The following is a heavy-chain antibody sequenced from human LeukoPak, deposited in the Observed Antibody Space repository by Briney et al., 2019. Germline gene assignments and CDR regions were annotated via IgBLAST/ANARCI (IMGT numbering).Heavy chain of an antibody. V-gene: IGHV1-2*02. CDR3: AREYYYDSSGYPAYLDY. CDR1: GYTFTGYY. Sequence: GASVKVSCKASGYTFTGYYMHWVRQAPGQGLEWMGWINPNSGGTNYAQKFQGRVTMTRDTSTSTVYMELSSLRSEDTAVYYCAREYYYDSSGYPAYLDYWGQGTLVTVSS. CDR2: INPNSGGT. D-gene: IGHD3-22*01. J-gene: IGHJ4*02.